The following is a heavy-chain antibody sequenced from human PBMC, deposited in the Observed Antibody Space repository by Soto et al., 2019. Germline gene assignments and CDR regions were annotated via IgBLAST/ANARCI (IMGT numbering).Heavy chain of an antibody. J-gene: IGHJ5*02. D-gene: IGHD3-10*01. CDR3: ARDYMLRGRDSNWFDP. Sequence: VGSLRLSCAASGFTFNTYWMHWVRQAPGKGLVWVARIKSDGSSTTYADSVKGRFAISRDNAKNTLYLQMNSLRGEDTAVYYCARDYMLRGRDSNWFDPWGQGTLVTVSS. CDR2: IKSDGSST. V-gene: IGHV3-74*01. CDR1: GFTFNTYW.